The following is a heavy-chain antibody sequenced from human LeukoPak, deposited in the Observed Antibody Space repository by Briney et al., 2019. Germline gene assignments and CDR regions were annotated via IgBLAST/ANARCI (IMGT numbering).Heavy chain of an antibody. D-gene: IGHD2-2*01. CDR2: INQDGSDK. CDR1: GLTFSNCW. Sequence: GGSLRLSCAASGLTFSNCWMSWVRQSPGKGLEWVAHINQDGSDKYYVDSVKGRFTISRDNAKNSVYLQMNSLRAEETAVYYCASRCCSTPTFPYLGVFDYWGQGTLVTVSS. CDR3: ASRCCSTPTFPYLGVFDY. J-gene: IGHJ4*02. V-gene: IGHV3-7*01.